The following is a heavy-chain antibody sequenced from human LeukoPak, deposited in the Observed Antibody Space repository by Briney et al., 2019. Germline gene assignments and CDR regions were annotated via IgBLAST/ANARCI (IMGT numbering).Heavy chain of an antibody. J-gene: IGHJ4*02. Sequence: GGSLRLSCAASGFTFSSYWMSWVRQAPGKGLEWVANINQDGSEKYYVDSVKGRFTISRDNAKNSLYLQMNSLRAEDTAVYYCARDGDYGGNSYFDYWGQGTLVTVSS. D-gene: IGHD4-23*01. CDR3: ARDGDYGGNSYFDY. CDR1: GFTFSSYW. V-gene: IGHV3-7*01. CDR2: INQDGSEK.